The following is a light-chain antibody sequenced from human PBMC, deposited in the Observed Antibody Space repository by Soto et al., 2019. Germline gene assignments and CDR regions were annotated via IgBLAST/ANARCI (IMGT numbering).Light chain of an antibody. CDR3: QQYNTWPPYP. CDR2: GSS. CDR1: QSVSSN. Sequence: EIVMTQSPATLSVSPGERATLSCRASQSVSSNLAWYQQKPGQAPRRLIYGSSTRATGIPARFSGSGSGTEFTLTISSLQSEDFAVYYCQQYNTWPPYPFGQGTKLEIK. J-gene: IGKJ2*01. V-gene: IGKV3-15*01.